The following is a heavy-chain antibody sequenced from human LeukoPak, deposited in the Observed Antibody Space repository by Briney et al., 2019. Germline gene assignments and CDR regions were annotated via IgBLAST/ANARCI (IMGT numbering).Heavy chain of an antibody. Sequence: GGSLRLSCAASGFTFSSYGMHWVRQAPGKGLEWVAFIRYDGSNKYYADSVKGRFTISRDNSKDTLYLQMNSLRAEDTAVYYCAKDRVFYSNYGYYYCMDVWGKGTTVTVSS. CDR1: GFTFSSYG. CDR3: AKDRVFYSNYGYYYCMDV. V-gene: IGHV3-30*02. J-gene: IGHJ6*03. D-gene: IGHD4-11*01. CDR2: IRYDGSNK.